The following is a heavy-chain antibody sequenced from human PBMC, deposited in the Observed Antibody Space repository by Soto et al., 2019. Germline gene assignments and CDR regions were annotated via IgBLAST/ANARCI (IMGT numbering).Heavy chain of an antibody. Sequence: QVQLVQSGAGVKKPGSSVKVSCKASGGTFSSYAISWVRQAPGQGLEWMGGISPIVGTANYAQKLKGRVTMTADESTSTAYMELGSLRSEVQAVYYCAKTLGVAATGGYYYYYGMDVWGQGTTVTVSS. CDR2: ISPIVGTA. V-gene: IGHV1-69*01. CDR3: AKTLGVAATGGYYYYYGMDV. D-gene: IGHD2-15*01. J-gene: IGHJ6*02. CDR1: GGTFSSYA.